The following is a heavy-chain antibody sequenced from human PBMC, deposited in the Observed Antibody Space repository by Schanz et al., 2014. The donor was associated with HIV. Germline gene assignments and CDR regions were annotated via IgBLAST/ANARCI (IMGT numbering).Heavy chain of an antibody. CDR3: AKWGDGYCTGGSCGGIFDY. D-gene: IGHD2-15*01. CDR1: GLPFSTSA. Sequence: DVQILESGGGLVQPGGSRRLSCAVSGLPFSTSAMSWVRQAPGKGLEWVSDISGSGSSTYYADSVKGRFTISRDNSKNTLSLQMNSLRDEDTAVYYCAKWGDGYCTGGSCGGIFDYWGHGNLVTVSS. V-gene: IGHV3-23*01. CDR2: ISGSGSST. J-gene: IGHJ4*01.